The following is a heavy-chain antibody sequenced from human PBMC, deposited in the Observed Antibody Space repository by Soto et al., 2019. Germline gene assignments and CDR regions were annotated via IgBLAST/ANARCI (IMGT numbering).Heavy chain of an antibody. D-gene: IGHD3-22*01. CDR1: GFTFSSYA. J-gene: IGHJ3*02. CDR3: AKTQRKTYYYDSSGYDAFDI. V-gene: IGHV3-23*01. Sequence: EVQLLESGGGLVQPGGSLRLSCAASGFTFSSYAMSWVRQAPGKGLEWVSAISGSGGSTYYADSVKGRFTISRDNSKNTRYLQMNSLRAEDTAVYYCAKTQRKTYYYDSSGYDAFDIWGQGTMVTVSS. CDR2: ISGSGGST.